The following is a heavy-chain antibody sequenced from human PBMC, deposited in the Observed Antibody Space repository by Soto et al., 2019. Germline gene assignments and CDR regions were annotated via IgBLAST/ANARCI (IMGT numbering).Heavy chain of an antibody. Sequence: EVQLVESGGGMVQPGGSLRVSCAASGFTLSSYSMHWVRQAPGKGLEWVSDISGSGCTVYYADSVKGRFTISRDNAKNSLSVQMNSLRDEDTAVYFCARETGLRSSGWSYYFDFWGQGTRVTVSS. J-gene: IGHJ4*02. CDR2: ISGSGCTV. CDR3: ARETGLRSSGWSYYFDF. D-gene: IGHD6-19*01. V-gene: IGHV3-48*02. CDR1: GFTLSSYS.